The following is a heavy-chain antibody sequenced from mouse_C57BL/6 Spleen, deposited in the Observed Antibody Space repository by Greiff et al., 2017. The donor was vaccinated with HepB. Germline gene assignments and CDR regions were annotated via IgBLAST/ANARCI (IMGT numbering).Heavy chain of an antibody. CDR3: ASSITTVVAPFSY. V-gene: IGHV2-2*01. J-gene: IGHJ3*01. D-gene: IGHD1-1*01. CDR2: IWSGGST. Sequence: VKLQESGPGLVQPSQSLSITCTVSGFSLTSYGVHCVRQSPGKGLEWLGVIWSGGSTVYNAAFLSRVSISKDNSKSQVFFKMNSLQADDTAIYYCASSITTVVAPFSYGGQGTLVTVSA. CDR1: GFSLTSYG.